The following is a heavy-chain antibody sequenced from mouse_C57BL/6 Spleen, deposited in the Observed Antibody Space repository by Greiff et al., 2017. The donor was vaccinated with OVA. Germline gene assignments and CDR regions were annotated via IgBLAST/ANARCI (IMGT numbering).Heavy chain of an antibody. CDR2: LWSGGST. CDR1: GFSLTSYG. D-gene: IGHD2-4*01. CDR3: ARRRDYDGGNYFDY. Sequence: QVQLKQSGPGLVQPSQSLSITCTVSGFSLTSYGVHWVRQSPGKGLEWLGVLWSGGSTDYNAAFISRLSISKDNSKSQVFFKMNSLQADDTAIYYCARRRDYDGGNYFDYWGQGTTLTVSS. V-gene: IGHV2-2*01. J-gene: IGHJ2*01.